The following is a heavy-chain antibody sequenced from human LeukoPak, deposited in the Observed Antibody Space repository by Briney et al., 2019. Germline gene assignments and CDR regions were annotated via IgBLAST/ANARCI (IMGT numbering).Heavy chain of an antibody. Sequence: GASVKVSCKASGYTFTSYAMHWVRQAPGQRLEWMGWINAGNGNTKYSQKFQGRVTMTTDTSTSTAYMELRSLRSDDTAVYYCARDLGGYYSNADYWGQGTLVTVSS. J-gene: IGHJ4*02. CDR2: INAGNGNT. CDR1: GYTFTSYA. V-gene: IGHV1-3*01. CDR3: ARDLGGYYSNADY. D-gene: IGHD4-11*01.